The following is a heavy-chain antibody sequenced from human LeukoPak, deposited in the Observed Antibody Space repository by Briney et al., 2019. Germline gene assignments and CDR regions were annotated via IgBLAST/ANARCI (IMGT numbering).Heavy chain of an antibody. CDR2: FDPEDGET. CDR1: GYTLTELS. V-gene: IGHV1-24*01. CDR3: ARAAKGDYYYDSSGYWR. Sequence: ASVKVSCKVSGYTLTELSMHWVRQAPGKGLEWMGGFDPEDGETIYAQKFQGRVTMTEDTSTDTAYMELSSLRSEDTAVYYCARAAKGDYYYDSSGYWRWGQGTLVTVSS. J-gene: IGHJ4*02. D-gene: IGHD3-22*01.